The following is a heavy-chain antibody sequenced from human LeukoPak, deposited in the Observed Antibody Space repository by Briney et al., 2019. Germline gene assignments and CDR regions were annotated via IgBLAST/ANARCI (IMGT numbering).Heavy chain of an antibody. CDR1: GXTFSNYA. CDR3: AKSAVAVGLGAFDV. V-gene: IGHV3-30*18. D-gene: IGHD3-16*01. J-gene: IGHJ3*01. CDR2: ISYDGSHK. Sequence: PGRSLRLSCAASGXTFSNYAIHWVRQSPGKGLEWVAVISYDGSHKFYADSVRGRFTISRDNSKNTLYLQMNSLRVEDTAVYFCAKSAVAVGLGAFDVWGRGTVVTVSS.